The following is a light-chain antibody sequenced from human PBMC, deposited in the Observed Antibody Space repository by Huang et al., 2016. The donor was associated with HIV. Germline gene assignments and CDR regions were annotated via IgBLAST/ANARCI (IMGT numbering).Light chain of an antibody. J-gene: IGKJ4*01. V-gene: IGKV1-39*01. CDR1: QTITTY. Sequence: DIQMTQSPSSLSASVGDRVIMTCRASQTITTYLNWYQQRPEKAPKLLIYAASSLQSGVPSRFIGSGSGTDFTLTISSLQPEDFATYYCQQSYSSLRSFGGGTKVAIK. CDR2: AAS. CDR3: QQSYSSLRS.